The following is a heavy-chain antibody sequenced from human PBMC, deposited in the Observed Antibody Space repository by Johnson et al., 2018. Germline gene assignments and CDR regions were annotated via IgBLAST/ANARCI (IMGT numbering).Heavy chain of an antibody. CDR3: AKDADGSGYFDR. D-gene: IGHD1-1*01. V-gene: IGHV3-43*01. J-gene: IGHJ4*02. CDR2: ISWDGISA. CDR1: DSTFDEYM. Sequence: VQLVQSGGAVVQPGGSLRLSCTASDSTFDEYMMHWVRQAPGKALEWVSLISWDGISAFYSDSVKGRFVISRDTRKNSLYLQLNSLTTADTAFYYCAKDADGSGYFDRWGQGALVTVSS.